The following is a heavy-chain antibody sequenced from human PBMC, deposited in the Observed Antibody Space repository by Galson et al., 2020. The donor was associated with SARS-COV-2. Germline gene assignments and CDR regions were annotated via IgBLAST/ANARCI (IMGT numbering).Heavy chain of an antibody. V-gene: IGHV3-11*01. CDR1: GFTFSDYY. CDR3: ARGQTRYYDILTAVVL. CDR2: ISSSGSTI. J-gene: IGHJ4*02. D-gene: IGHD3-9*01. Sequence: KIGESLKISCAASGFTFSDYYMSWIRQAPGKGLEWVSYISSSGSTIYYADSVKGRFTISRDNAKNSLYLQMNSLRAEDTAVYYCARGQTRYYDILTAVVLWGQGTLVTVSS.